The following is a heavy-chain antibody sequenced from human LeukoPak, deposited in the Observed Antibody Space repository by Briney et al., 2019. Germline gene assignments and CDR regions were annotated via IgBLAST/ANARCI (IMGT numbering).Heavy chain of an antibody. J-gene: IGHJ5*02. Sequence: ASVKVSCKASGYTFTSYDINWVRQATGQGLEWMGWMNPNSGNTGYAQKFQGRVTMTRNTSISTAYMELSSLRSEDTAVYYCARDDQYCSSTSCYGNWFDPWGQGTLVTVSS. CDR3: ARDDQYCSSTSCYGNWFDP. CDR2: MNPNSGNT. CDR1: GYTFTSYD. D-gene: IGHD2-2*01. V-gene: IGHV1-8*01.